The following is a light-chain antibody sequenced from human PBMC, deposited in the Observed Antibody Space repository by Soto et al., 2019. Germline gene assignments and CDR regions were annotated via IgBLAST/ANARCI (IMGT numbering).Light chain of an antibody. V-gene: IGLV2-14*01. CDR3: SSYTSSSTLYV. CDR1: SSDVGGYNY. CDR2: EVT. J-gene: IGLJ1*01. Sequence: QLVLTQPASVSGSPGQSITISCTGTSSDVGGYNYVCWYKQHPGKAPPLMIYEVTNRPSGVSDRFSGSKSGNTASLTISGLQAEDEADYYCSSYTSSSTLYVFGTGTKVTVL.